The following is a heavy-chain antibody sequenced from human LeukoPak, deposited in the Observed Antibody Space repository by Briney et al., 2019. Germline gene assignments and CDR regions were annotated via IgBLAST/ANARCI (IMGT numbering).Heavy chain of an antibody. CDR1: GYTFSNFD. Sequence: ASVKVSCKASGYTFSNFDVNWVRQATGQGLEWMGWMNPNSGNTGYAQKFQGRVTFTRDTSISTAYMELSRLRSDDTAVYYCARDCSSTSCFDYWGQGTLVTVSS. D-gene: IGHD2-2*01. CDR3: ARDCSSTSCFDY. V-gene: IGHV1-8*03. CDR2: MNPNSGNT. J-gene: IGHJ4*02.